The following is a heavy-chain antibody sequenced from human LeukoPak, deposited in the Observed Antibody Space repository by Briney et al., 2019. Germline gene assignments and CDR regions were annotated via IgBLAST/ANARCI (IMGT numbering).Heavy chain of an antibody. CDR1: GFTFRNFW. CDR3: VRGYRNQWELWA. V-gene: IGHV3-7*01. Sequence: GGSLRLSCSASGFTFRNFWMTWVRQVPGKGLEWVANINQDVSQRYYVDSLKDRFTISRDNAKSSLYLQMNSLTPEDTGIYYCVRGYRNQWELWAWGQGTLVTVSS. D-gene: IGHD1-26*01. CDR2: INQDVSQR. J-gene: IGHJ5*02.